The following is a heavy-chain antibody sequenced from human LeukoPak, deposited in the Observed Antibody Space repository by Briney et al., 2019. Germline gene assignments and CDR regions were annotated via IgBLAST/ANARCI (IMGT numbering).Heavy chain of an antibody. CDR3: ARGLTYYDFWSGYYPPPSYYGMDV. J-gene: IGHJ6*02. CDR1: GYTFTSYA. Sequence: ASMKVSCKASGYTFTSYAMNWVRQAPGQGLEWMGWINTNTGNPTYAQGFTGRFVFSLDTSVSTAYLQISSLKAEDTAVYYCARGLTYYDFWSGYYPPPSYYGMDVWGQGTTVTVSS. V-gene: IGHV7-4-1*02. D-gene: IGHD3-3*01. CDR2: INTNTGNP.